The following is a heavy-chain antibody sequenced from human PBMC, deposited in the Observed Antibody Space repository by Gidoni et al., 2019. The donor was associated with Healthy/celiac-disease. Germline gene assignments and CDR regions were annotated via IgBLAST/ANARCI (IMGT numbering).Heavy chain of an antibody. CDR2: IRSKANSYAT. CDR3: TRHKRELDTYYYYGMDV. CDR1: GFTFSGSA. D-gene: IGHD1-7*01. V-gene: IGHV3-73*02. Sequence: EVQLVESGGGLVQPVGSLNLSCAASGFTFSGSAMPWVRQASGKGLEWVGRIRSKANSYATAYAASVKGRFTISRDDSKNTAYLQMNSLKTEDTAVYYCTRHKRELDTYYYYGMDVWGQGTTVTVSS. J-gene: IGHJ6*02.